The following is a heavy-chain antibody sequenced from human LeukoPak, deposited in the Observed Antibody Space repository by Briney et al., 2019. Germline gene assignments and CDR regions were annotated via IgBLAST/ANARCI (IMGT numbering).Heavy chain of an antibody. D-gene: IGHD1-26*01. J-gene: IGHJ4*02. Sequence: PSETLSLTCTVSGGSISSSSYYWGWIRQPPGEGLEWIGGISYSGSTYYNPSLKSRVTISVDTSKNQFSLKLSSVTAADTAVYYCARHRSTVLGGTLRIFDYWGQGTLVTVSS. V-gene: IGHV4-39*01. CDR2: ISYSGST. CDR3: ARHRSTVLGGTLRIFDY. CDR1: GGSISSSSYY.